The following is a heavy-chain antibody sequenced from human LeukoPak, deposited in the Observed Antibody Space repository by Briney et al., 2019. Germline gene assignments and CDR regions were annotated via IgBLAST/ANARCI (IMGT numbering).Heavy chain of an antibody. V-gene: IGHV3-23*01. CDR1: GFTFSSGFTFSSDA. CDR3: AKHGHVSGYFEDFAY. J-gene: IGHJ4*02. D-gene: IGHD5-12*01. CDR2: ITGAGSGT. Sequence: GGSLRLSCAASGFTFSSGFTFSSDAMSWVRQAPGKGLEGVSSITGAGSGTYYADSVKGRFTIARDNSQHTVFLQLNSLRAEDTAVYYCAKHGHVSGYFEDFAYWGQGTLVTVSS.